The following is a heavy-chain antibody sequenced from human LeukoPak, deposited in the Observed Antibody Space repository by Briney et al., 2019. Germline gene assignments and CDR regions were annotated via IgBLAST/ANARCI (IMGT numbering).Heavy chain of an antibody. CDR3: TRDQVVDGGTFWGAFDI. Sequence: GGSLRLSCAASGFTFSDYWMSWVRQAPGKGLEWVANIKRDGSEKYIVDSVKGRFTISRDNAKNSLYLQMNSLRAEDTAMYYCTRDQVVDGGTFWGAFDIWGQGTMVTVSS. D-gene: IGHD7-27*01. J-gene: IGHJ3*02. CDR2: IKRDGSEK. CDR1: GFTFSDYW. V-gene: IGHV3-7*01.